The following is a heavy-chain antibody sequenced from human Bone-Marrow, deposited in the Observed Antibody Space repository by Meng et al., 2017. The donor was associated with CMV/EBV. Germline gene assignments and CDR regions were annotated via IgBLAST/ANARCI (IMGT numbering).Heavy chain of an antibody. J-gene: IGHJ4*02. CDR2: INPKSAGT. V-gene: IGHV1-2*06. D-gene: IGHD2-2*03. CDR1: GYTFVGHY. CDR3: TRTWIDSFTPDFDY. Sequence: QVLLVQSGGEAKKPGASVKVSCKTAGYTFVGHYIHWVRQAPGQGLEWMGRINPKSAGTDYVEKFQGRVTMTRDTSNTIVYMELSRLTADDTAVYYCTRTWIDSFTPDFDYWGQGSLVTASS.